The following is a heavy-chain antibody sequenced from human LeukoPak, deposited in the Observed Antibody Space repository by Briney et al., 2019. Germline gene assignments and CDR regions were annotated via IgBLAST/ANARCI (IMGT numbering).Heavy chain of an antibody. CDR2: IYTSGST. Sequence: SETLSLTRTVSGGSISSDFWSWIRPPAGKGLEWIGRIYTSGSTNYNPSLKSRVTMSVPTSKNRISLKLSSVTAAATTVYYCARGGDSSSWEFDYWGQGTLVNVSS. CDR1: GGSISSDF. J-gene: IGHJ4*02. CDR3: ARGGDSSSWEFDY. D-gene: IGHD6-13*01. V-gene: IGHV4-4*07.